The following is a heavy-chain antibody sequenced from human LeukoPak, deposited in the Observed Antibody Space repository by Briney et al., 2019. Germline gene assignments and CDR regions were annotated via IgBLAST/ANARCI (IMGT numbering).Heavy chain of an antibody. J-gene: IGHJ6*04. V-gene: IGHV4-61*02. CDR3: ARGLRFALDV. Sequence: PSQTLSLTCTVSGGSISSGSYYWSWIRQPAGKGLEWIGRIYTSGSTNYNPSLKSRVTISVDTSKNQFSLKLSSVTAADMAVYYCARGLRFALDVWGKGTTVTVSS. CDR1: GGSISSGSYY. CDR2: IYTSGST. D-gene: IGHD3-3*01.